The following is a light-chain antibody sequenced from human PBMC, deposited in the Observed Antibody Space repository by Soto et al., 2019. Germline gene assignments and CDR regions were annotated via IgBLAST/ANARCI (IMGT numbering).Light chain of an antibody. CDR2: AAS. Sequence: AIQMTQSPSSLSASIEVRVTITCRASQGIREELGWYQQKAGQAPTLLISAASSLQSGGPSRFSVRVSGIDFTPTISSLQPEDFATYYCLQDYDYPRTVGQRTKLDNK. CDR3: LQDYDYPRT. V-gene: IGKV1-6*01. J-gene: IGKJ1*01. CDR1: QGIREE.